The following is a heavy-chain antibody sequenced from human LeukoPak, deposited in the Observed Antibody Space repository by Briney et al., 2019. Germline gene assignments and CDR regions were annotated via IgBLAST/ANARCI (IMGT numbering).Heavy chain of an antibody. CDR3: AKQYIVTNWYWFDS. J-gene: IGHJ5*01. Sequence: GGSLRLSCAASGFTFSTFTMSWVRQAPGKGLEWVSSISRGGDTTYYADSVEGRFTISRDNSKNTLSLQMNSLRAEDTAVYYCAKQYIVTNWYWFDSWGQGTLVTVSS. V-gene: IGHV3-23*01. CDR2: ISRGGDTT. D-gene: IGHD4-17*01. CDR1: GFTFSTFT.